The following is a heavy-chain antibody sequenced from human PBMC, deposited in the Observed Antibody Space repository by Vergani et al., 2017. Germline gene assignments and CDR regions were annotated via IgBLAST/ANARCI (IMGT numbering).Heavy chain of an antibody. CDR1: GGTFSSYT. Sequence: QVQLVQSGAEVKKPRSSVKVSCKASGGTFSSYTISWVRQAPGQGIEWMGRIIPLHDITNYAQKFQGRVTITADKSTSTAHMELSSLRSEDTAVYYCARSTRNCGGDCYYFDHWGQGTLVTVSS. D-gene: IGHD2-21*02. V-gene: IGHV1-69*02. J-gene: IGHJ4*02. CDR2: IIPLHDIT. CDR3: ARSTRNCGGDCYYFDH.